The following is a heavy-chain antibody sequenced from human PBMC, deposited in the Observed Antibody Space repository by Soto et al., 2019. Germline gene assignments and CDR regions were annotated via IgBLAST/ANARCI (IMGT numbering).Heavy chain of an antibody. V-gene: IGHV1-3*01. CDR3: TFLYLQRESALEMCY. D-gene: IGHD6-25*01. Sequence: ASVKVPSKPSGYTFTSYAMPWVRQPPGQRLKWMGWINASNGNPQYSQKFQGRGTITRDTSTSTAYMELSSLRSEDTAMYYCTFLYLQRESALEMCYWGQGTLVTVSS. J-gene: IGHJ4*02. CDR1: GYTFTSYA. CDR2: INASNGNP.